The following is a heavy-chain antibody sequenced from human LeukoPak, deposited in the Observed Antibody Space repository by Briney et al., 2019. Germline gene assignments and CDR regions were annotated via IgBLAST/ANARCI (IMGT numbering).Heavy chain of an antibody. J-gene: IGHJ4*02. Sequence: GGSLRLSCAASGFTVSSNYMSWVRQAPGKGLEWVSVIYSGGSTYYADSVKGRFTISRDNSKNTLHLQMNSLRAEDTAVYYCARVFSSSGYLELYYFDYWGQGTLVTVSS. CDR2: IYSGGST. CDR3: ARVFSSSGYLELYYFDY. CDR1: GFTVSSNY. V-gene: IGHV3-66*02. D-gene: IGHD3-22*01.